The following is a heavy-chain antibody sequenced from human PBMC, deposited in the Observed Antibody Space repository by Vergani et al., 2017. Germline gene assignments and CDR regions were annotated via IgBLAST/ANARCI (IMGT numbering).Heavy chain of an antibody. J-gene: IGHJ4*02. D-gene: IGHD3-3*01. Sequence: VQLVESGGDLVQPGRSLRLSCTASGFTFSSYAMHWVRQAPGKGLEWVAVISYDGSNKYYADSVKGRFTISRDNSKNTLYLQMNSLRAEDTAVYYCARDSSKRFLEWLRRGMDFDYWGQGTLVTVSS. CDR3: ARDSSKRFLEWLRRGMDFDY. V-gene: IGHV3-30-3*01. CDR1: GFTFSSYA. CDR2: ISYDGSNK.